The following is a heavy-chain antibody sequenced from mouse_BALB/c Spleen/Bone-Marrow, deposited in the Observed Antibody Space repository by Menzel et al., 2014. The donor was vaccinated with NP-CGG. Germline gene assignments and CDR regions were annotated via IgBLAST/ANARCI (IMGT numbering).Heavy chain of an antibody. V-gene: IGHV5-17*02. CDR2: ISSGSGTI. D-gene: IGHD2-1*01. CDR1: GFTFSSFG. Sequence: EVKVVESGGDLVQPGGSRKLSCAASGFTFSSFGMHWVRQAPEKGLEWVAYISSGSGTIYYADTVKGRFTISIDNPKNTLFLQMTSLRAEDAAMYCCARGDYGNQYFFDYWGQGTTLTVSS. CDR3: ARGDYGNQYFFDY. J-gene: IGHJ2*01.